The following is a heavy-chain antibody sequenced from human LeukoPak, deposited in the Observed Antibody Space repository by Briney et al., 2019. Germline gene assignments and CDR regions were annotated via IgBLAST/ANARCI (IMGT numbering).Heavy chain of an antibody. J-gene: IGHJ4*02. Sequence: SGTLSLTCAVSGGSLSSSNWWSWVRQPPGKGREWIGEIYHSGSTNYNPSLKSRVTISVDKSKNQFSLKLSAVTAADTAVYYCARVKGYSYGHDYWGQGTLVTVSS. CDR3: ARVKGYSYGHDY. V-gene: IGHV4-4*02. CDR1: GGSLSSSNW. D-gene: IGHD5-18*01. CDR2: IYHSGST.